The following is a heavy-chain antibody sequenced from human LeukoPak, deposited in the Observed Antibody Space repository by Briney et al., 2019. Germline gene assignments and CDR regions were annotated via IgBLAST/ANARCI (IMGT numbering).Heavy chain of an antibody. Sequence: SETLSLTCTVSGGSISSGDYYWSWIRQPPGKGLEWIGYIYYSGSTNYNPSLKSRVTISVDTSKNQFSLKLSSVTAADTAVYYCARAVPDYATNSFDYWGQGTLVTVSS. V-gene: IGHV4-61*08. D-gene: IGHD4-17*01. CDR2: IYYSGST. J-gene: IGHJ4*02. CDR3: ARAVPDYATNSFDY. CDR1: GGSISSGDYY.